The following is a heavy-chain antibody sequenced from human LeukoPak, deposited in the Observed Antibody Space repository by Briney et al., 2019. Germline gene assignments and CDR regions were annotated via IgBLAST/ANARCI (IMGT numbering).Heavy chain of an antibody. D-gene: IGHD4-17*01. V-gene: IGHV4-4*07. CDR1: GGSICSYF. J-gene: IGHJ4*02. CDR3: ARDPDYGDYGGAYFDY. Sequence: PSETLSLTCTVSGGSICSYFWSWIRQPAGKGPEWIGRIYTCGSTNYNSSLKSRVTMSVDTSKNQFSLKLSSVTAADTAVYYCARDPDYGDYGGAYFDYWGQGTLVTVSS. CDR2: IYTCGST.